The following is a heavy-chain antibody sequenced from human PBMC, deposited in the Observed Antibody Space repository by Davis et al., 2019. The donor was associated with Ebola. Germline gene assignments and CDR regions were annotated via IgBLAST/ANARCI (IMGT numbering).Heavy chain of an antibody. CDR2: ISSSSSTI. Sequence: PGGSLRLSCAASGFTFSSYSMNWVRQAPGKGLEWVSYISSSSSTIYYADSVKGRFTISRDNAENSLYLQMNSLRDEDTAVYYCARDMRWFREDGMDVWGQGTTVTVSS. J-gene: IGHJ6*02. D-gene: IGHD3-10*01. V-gene: IGHV3-48*02. CDR1: GFTFSSYS. CDR3: ARDMRWFREDGMDV.